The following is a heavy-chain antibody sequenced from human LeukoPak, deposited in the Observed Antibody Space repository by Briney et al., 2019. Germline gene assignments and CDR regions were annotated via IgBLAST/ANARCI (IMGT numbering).Heavy chain of an antibody. Sequence: GGSLRLSCAASGFTLSSYAMSWVRQAPGKGLQWVSTISGSGGSTYYADSVKGRFTISRDNSKNTLYVQMNSLRDEDTAIYYCAKLVDTAMVISYCGGDCYPDHWGQGTLVTVSS. D-gene: IGHD2-21*02. CDR2: ISGSGGST. CDR3: AKLVDTAMVISYCGGDCYPDH. V-gene: IGHV3-23*01. CDR1: GFTLSSYA. J-gene: IGHJ4*02.